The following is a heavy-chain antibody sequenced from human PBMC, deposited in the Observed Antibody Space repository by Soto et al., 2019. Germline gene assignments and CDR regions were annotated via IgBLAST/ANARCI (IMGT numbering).Heavy chain of an antibody. D-gene: IGHD3-3*01. Sequence: QVQLQESGPGLVKPSQTLSLTCTVSGGSINNGDYYWSWIRQPPGKGLEWIGYIYYSGSTYYNPSLKSRVSISVDTSKNQFSLKLSSVTAADTAVYYCASFRITIFGCFDYWGQGTLVTVSS. J-gene: IGHJ4*02. CDR3: ASFRITIFGCFDY. V-gene: IGHV4-30-4*01. CDR1: GGSINNGDYY. CDR2: IYYSGST.